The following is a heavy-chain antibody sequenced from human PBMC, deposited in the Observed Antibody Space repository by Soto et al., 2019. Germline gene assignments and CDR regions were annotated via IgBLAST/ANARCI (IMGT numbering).Heavy chain of an antibody. D-gene: IGHD3-10*01. CDR3: ARGLILWYGDLARRGEHQYYMDV. CDR2: INESGST. CDR1: GGSFSGYS. Sequence: QVQLQQWGAGLLKPSETLSLTCAVYGGSFSGYSWSWIRQPPGKGREWIGEINESGSTKYNPSLRSPGTRTGDTTKNQFSLKLSSVTAADKAVSYFARGLILWYGDLARRGEHQYYMDVWGKGTTVTVSS. J-gene: IGHJ6*03. V-gene: IGHV4-34*01.